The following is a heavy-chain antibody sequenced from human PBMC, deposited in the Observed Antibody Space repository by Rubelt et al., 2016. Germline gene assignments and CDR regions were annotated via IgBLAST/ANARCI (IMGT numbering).Heavy chain of an antibody. Sequence: EWVAVIWYDGSNKYYADSVKGRFTISRDNSKNTLYLQMNSLRAEDTAVYYCARGRVVVVPAASGDNWFDPWGQGTLVTVSS. D-gene: IGHD2-2*01. CDR2: IWYDGSNK. CDR3: ARGRVVVVPAASGDNWFDP. J-gene: IGHJ5*02. V-gene: IGHV3-33*01.